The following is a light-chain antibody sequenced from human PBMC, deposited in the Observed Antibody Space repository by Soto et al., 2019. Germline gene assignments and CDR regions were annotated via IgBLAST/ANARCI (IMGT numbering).Light chain of an antibody. CDR1: SSDVGGYNF. CDR3: SSYAGSNTR. V-gene: IGLV2-8*01. CDR2: EVS. Sequence: QSALTQPPSASGSPGQSVTISCTGTSSDVGGYNFVSWYQQHPGKAPKLMIYEVSKRPSGVSDRFSGSKSGNTVSLTVSGLHAEDEPYYLCSSYAGSNTRFGSGTKLTVL. J-gene: IGLJ1*01.